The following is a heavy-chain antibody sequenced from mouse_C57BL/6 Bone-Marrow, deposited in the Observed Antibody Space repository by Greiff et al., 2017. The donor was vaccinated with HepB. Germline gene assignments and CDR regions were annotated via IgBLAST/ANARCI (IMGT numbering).Heavy chain of an antibody. Sequence: EVQRVESGPGLVKPSQSLSLTCSVTGYSITSGYYWNWIRQFPGNKLEWMGYISYDGSNNYNPSLKNRIFITRDTSKNQFFLKLNSVTTEDTATYYCARLLLLWGQGTTLTVSS. CDR2: ISYDGSN. J-gene: IGHJ2*01. V-gene: IGHV3-6*01. D-gene: IGHD1-1*01. CDR1: GYSITSGYY. CDR3: ARLLLL.